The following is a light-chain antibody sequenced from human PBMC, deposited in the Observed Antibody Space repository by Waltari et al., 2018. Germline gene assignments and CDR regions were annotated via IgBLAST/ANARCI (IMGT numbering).Light chain of an antibody. CDR3: QQYNSYSPT. Sequence: DIVMTQSADSLAVSLGERATINCKSSQSVLYSSNNKNYLAWYQQKPGQPPKLLIYWASTRESGVPDRFTGSGSGTDFTLTISSLQPDDFATYYCQQYNSYSPTFGQGTKVEIK. V-gene: IGKV4-1*01. CDR2: WAS. CDR1: QSVLYSSNNKNY. J-gene: IGKJ1*01.